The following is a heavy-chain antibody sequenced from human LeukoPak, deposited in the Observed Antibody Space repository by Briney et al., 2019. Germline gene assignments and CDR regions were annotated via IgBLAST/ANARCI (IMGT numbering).Heavy chain of an antibody. J-gene: IGHJ6*02. CDR3: GRYIVYSTNYYYYGMDV. CDR2: IYDSGST. CDR1: GGSISSGGYY. Sequence: TLSLSCTVSGGSISSGGYYWSCIRQHPGKGLEWIVYIYDSGSTYYNPPLKSRLTISVDTSKNQLSLKLSSATAADTAVYYRGRYIVYSTNYYYYGMDVWGQGTTVTVSS. V-gene: IGHV4-31*03. D-gene: IGHD2-21*01.